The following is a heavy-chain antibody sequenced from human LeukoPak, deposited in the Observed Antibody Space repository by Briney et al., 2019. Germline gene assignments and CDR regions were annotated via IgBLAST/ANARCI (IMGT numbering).Heavy chain of an antibody. J-gene: IGHJ4*02. CDR3: ARDWGSDEAIDY. CDR2: IWHDGRNK. CDR1: GFTFSSYG. D-gene: IGHD2-21*02. V-gene: IGHV3-33*01. Sequence: GGSLRHSCAASGFTFSSYGIHWVRQAPGKGLEWVAVIWHDGRNKYYADSVKGRFTISRDNSKNTVLLQMNSLRAEDTAIYYCARDWGSDEAIDYWGQGTLVTVSS.